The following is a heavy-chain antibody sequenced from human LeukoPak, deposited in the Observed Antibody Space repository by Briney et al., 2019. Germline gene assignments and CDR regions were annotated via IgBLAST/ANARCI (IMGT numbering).Heavy chain of an antibody. V-gene: IGHV4-61*08. D-gene: IGHD5-24*01. CDR2: IYYSGST. Sequence: KSSETLSLTCTVSGGSIGSGGYYWSWIRQHPGKGLEWIGYIYYSGSTNYNPSLKSRVTISVDTSKNQFSLKLSSVTAADTAVYYCARDSEEMATIPHYWGQGTLVTVSS. J-gene: IGHJ4*02. CDR1: GGSIGSGGYY. CDR3: ARDSEEMATIPHY.